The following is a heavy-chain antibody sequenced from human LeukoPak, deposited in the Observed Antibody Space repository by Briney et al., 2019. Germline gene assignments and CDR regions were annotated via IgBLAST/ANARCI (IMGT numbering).Heavy chain of an antibody. V-gene: IGHV3-7*01. J-gene: IGHJ5*02. CDR1: GFTVSSNS. CDR2: IQPDGREQ. Sequence: GGSLRLSCTVSGFTVSSNSMSWVRQAPGKGLEWVGNIQPDGREQYPVDSVKGRFTISRDNARNLVFLQMNSLRVEDTAVYYCASQSFARFDPWGQGTLVTVSS. D-gene: IGHD3-16*01. CDR3: ASQSFARFDP.